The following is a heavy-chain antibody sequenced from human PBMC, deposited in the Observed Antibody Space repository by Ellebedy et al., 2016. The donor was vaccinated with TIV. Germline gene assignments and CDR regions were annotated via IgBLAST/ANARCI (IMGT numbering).Heavy chain of an antibody. CDR2: IYYSGST. D-gene: IGHD5-18*01. V-gene: IGHV4-39*01. Sequence: MPSETLSLTCTVSGGSISSSSYHWGWIRQPPGKGLEWIGSIYYSGSTYYNPSLNSRVTISVDTSKNQFSLKLSSVTAADTAVYYCARQGYRGYSYGATYTPFDYWGQGTLVTVSS. J-gene: IGHJ4*02. CDR1: GGSISSSSYH. CDR3: ARQGYRGYSYGATYTPFDY.